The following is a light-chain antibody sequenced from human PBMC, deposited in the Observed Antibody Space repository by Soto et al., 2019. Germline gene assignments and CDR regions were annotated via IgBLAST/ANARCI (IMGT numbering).Light chain of an antibody. J-gene: IGKJ1*01. V-gene: IGKV1-5*01. CDR2: DAS. Sequence: DIQMTQSPSTLSASVGDRVSITCRASQRIGSWLAWYQQKPGKVPKLLIYDASTLISGVPSRFSGTGSGTEFTLSISSLQPEDFATFYCQQSFRSRTFGQGTKVDIK. CDR3: QQSFRSRT. CDR1: QRIGSW.